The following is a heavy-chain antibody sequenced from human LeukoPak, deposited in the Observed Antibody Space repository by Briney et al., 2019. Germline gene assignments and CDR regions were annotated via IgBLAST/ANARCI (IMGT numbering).Heavy chain of an antibody. CDR1: GGSISSYY. CDR3: ARECSSTSCSYYFDY. V-gene: IGHV4-59*01. D-gene: IGHD2-2*01. CDR2: IYYSGST. Sequence: SETLSLTCTVSGGSISSYYWSWIRQPPGKGLEWIGYIYYSGSTNYNPSLKSRVTISVDTSKNQFSLKLSSVTAADTAVYYCARECSSTSCSYYFDYWGQGTLVIVSS. J-gene: IGHJ4*02.